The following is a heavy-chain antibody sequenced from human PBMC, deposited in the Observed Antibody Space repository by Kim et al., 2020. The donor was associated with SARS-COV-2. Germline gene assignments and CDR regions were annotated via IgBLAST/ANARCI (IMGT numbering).Heavy chain of an antibody. CDR3: ATVVFYYDAGYFKN. CDR1: GYTVPYSY. J-gene: IGHJ1*01. V-gene: IGHV3-66*01. D-gene: IGHD3-22*01. Sequence: GGSLRLSCAASGYTVPYSYMGWVRQAPGKGLEWVSFIYSGGNTIYADSVKGRLIISRDHSKNTLYLQMNSLRAEDTAVYYCATVVFYYDAGYFKNWGQGTLVIVSS. CDR2: IYSGGNT.